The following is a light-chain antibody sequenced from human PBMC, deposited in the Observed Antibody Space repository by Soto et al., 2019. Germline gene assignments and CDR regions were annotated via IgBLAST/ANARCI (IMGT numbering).Light chain of an antibody. Sequence: QAVVTQPPSASGTPGQRVIISCSGSSPNIGSNYVYWYQHVPGTAPKLLIFRNNQRPSGVPDRFSGSRSGTSASLAISGLRSEDEADYYCASWDDSLSGYVFGTGTKVTVL. CDR2: RNN. V-gene: IGLV1-47*01. CDR3: ASWDDSLSGYV. J-gene: IGLJ1*01. CDR1: SPNIGSNY.